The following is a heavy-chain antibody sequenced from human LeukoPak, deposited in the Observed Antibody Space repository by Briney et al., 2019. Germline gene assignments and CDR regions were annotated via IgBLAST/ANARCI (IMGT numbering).Heavy chain of an antibody. CDR1: GYTFTSYD. CDR3: ARVVEYSSSSLDY. J-gene: IGHJ4*02. Sequence: GASVKVSCKASGYTFTSYDINWVRQATGQGLEWMGWMSPNSGNTGYAQKFQGRVTMTRNTSISTAYMELSSLRSEDTAVYYCARVVEYSSSSLDYWGQGTLVTVSS. D-gene: IGHD6-6*01. V-gene: IGHV1-8*01. CDR2: MSPNSGNT.